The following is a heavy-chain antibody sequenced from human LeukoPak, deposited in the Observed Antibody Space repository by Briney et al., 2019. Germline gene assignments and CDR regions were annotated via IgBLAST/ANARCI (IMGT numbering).Heavy chain of an antibody. Sequence: GGSLRLSCAASGFTFSSYSMNWVRQAPGKGLEWVSSISSSSSYIYYADSVKGRFTISRDNAKNSLHLQMNSLRAEDTAVYYCAREVRYCSGGSCYGNYYYYGMDVWGQGTTVTVSS. J-gene: IGHJ6*02. CDR2: ISSSSSYI. CDR1: GFTFSSYS. V-gene: IGHV3-21*01. D-gene: IGHD2-15*01. CDR3: AREVRYCSGGSCYGNYYYYGMDV.